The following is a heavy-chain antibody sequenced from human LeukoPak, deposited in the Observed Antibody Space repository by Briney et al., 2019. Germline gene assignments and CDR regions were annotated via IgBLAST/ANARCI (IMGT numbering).Heavy chain of an antibody. CDR1: GGSISNSNW. CDR3: ARIERQFCSGGVCYSDY. CDR2: IYHSGST. Sequence: SETLSLTCAVSGGSISNSNWWSWVRQPPGKGLEWIGEIYHSGSTNYNPSLKSRVLISVDKSKNQFSLKLSSVTAADTAVYYCARIERQFCSGGVCYSDYWGRGTLVTVSS. V-gene: IGHV4-4*02. J-gene: IGHJ4*02. D-gene: IGHD2-15*01.